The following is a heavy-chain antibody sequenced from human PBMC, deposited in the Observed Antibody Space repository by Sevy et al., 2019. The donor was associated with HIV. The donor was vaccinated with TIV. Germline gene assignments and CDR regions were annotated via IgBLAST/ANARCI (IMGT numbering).Heavy chain of an antibody. V-gene: IGHV3-15*01. D-gene: IGHD3-22*01. J-gene: IGHJ4*02. Sequence: GGSLRLSCAASESIVTNAWMSWVRQAPGKGLEWVARIKSDGGTADYDSHLKVGFTISRDASENMQYLQMHSLKSEDTAVYYCTTYYDSTGYDLYLDFDYWGQGTQVTVSS. CDR1: ESIVTNAW. CDR3: TTYYDSTGYDLYLDFDY. CDR2: IKSDGGTA.